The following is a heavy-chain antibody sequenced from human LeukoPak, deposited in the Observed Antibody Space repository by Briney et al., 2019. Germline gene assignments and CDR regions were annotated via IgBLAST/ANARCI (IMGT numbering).Heavy chain of an antibody. CDR2: INHSGST. V-gene: IGHV4-34*01. J-gene: IGHJ4*02. D-gene: IGHD6-19*01. CDR3: ARGVSSGWYARRAYYFDY. Sequence: SETLSLTCAVYGGSFSGYYWSWIRQPPGKGLEWIGEINHSGSTNYKPSLKSRVTISVDTSKNQFSLKLSSVTAADTAVYYCARGVSSGWYARRAYYFDYWGQGTLVTVSS. CDR1: GGSFSGYY.